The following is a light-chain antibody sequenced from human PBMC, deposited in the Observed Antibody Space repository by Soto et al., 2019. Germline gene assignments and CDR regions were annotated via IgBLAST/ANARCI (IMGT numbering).Light chain of an antibody. CDR2: GAS. CDR1: QSFSSNF. CDR3: QEYDSSPRT. V-gene: IGKV3-20*01. J-gene: IGKJ1*01. Sequence: EIVLTQSPGTLSLSPGERATLSCRASQSFSSNFLARYQQKPGQTPRLLIYGASNRATGIPDRFSGSGSGTDLTLAISGLDYEDFAVYYCQEYDSSPRTFGQVTKV.